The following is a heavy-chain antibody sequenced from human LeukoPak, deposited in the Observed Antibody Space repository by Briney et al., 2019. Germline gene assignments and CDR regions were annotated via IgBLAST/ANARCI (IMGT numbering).Heavy chain of an antibody. J-gene: IGHJ4*02. V-gene: IGHV1-2*02. CDR3: ARGGSIAARSPKY. D-gene: IGHD6-6*01. CDR2: INPNSGGT. CDR1: GYTFTGYY. Sequence: EASVKVSCKASGYTFTGYYMHWVRPAPGQGLEWMGWINPNSGGTNYAQKFQGRVTMTRDTSISTAYMELSRLRSDDTAVYYCARGGSIAARSPKYWGQGTLVTVSS.